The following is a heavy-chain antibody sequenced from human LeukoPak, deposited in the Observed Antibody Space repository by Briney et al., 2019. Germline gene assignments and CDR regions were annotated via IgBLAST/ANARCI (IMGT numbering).Heavy chain of an antibody. CDR3: ARVGRYYYDSSGYYYVPNWFDP. Sequence: ASVKVSCKASGYTFTSYGISWVRRAPGQGLEWMGWISAYNGNTNYAQKLQGRVTMTTDTSTSTAYMELRSLRSDDTAVYYCARVGRYYYDSSGYYYVPNWFDPWGQGTLVTVSS. J-gene: IGHJ5*02. D-gene: IGHD3-22*01. CDR2: ISAYNGNT. CDR1: GYTFTSYG. V-gene: IGHV1-18*01.